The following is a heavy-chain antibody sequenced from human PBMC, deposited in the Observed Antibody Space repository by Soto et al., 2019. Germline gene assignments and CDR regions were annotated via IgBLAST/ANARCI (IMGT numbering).Heavy chain of an antibody. Sequence: QVQLVQSGAEVRQPASSVKVSCKTSGGTFSSYAISWVRQAPEQGLEWMGGIVPIVDTSTYALKFQGRVTITADESTSTVYMELSSLGSDDTAVYYCVRVVAIPGYPDNWGQGTLVTISS. D-gene: IGHD5-12*01. CDR2: IVPIVDTS. V-gene: IGHV1-69*12. CDR1: GGTFSSYA. J-gene: IGHJ4*02. CDR3: VRVVAIPGYPDN.